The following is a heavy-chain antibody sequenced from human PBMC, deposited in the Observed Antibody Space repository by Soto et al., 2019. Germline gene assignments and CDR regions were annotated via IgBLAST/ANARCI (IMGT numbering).Heavy chain of an antibody. CDR1: GGSISSSSYY. CDR2: IYYSGST. Sequence: PSETLSLTCTVSGGSISSSSYYWGWIRQPPGKGLEWIGSIYYSGSTYYNPSLKSRVTISVDTSKNQFSLKLSSVTAADTAVYYCAGHWDPYYYYYGMDVWGQGTTVTVSS. V-gene: IGHV4-39*01. J-gene: IGHJ6*02. D-gene: IGHD1-26*01. CDR3: AGHWDPYYYYYGMDV.